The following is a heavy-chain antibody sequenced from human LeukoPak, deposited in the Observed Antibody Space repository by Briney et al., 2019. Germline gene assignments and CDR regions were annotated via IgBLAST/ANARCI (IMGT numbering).Heavy chain of an antibody. CDR3: ARHRDGYHFDY. J-gene: IGHJ4*02. Sequence: SVTLSLTCTVSGGSISSYYWSWIRQSPGKGLEWIGYIYYSGSTNYNPSLKSRVTISVDTSKNQFSLKLSSVTAADTAVYYCARHRDGYHFDYWGQGTLVTVSS. CDR1: GGSISSYY. V-gene: IGHV4-59*08. D-gene: IGHD5-24*01. CDR2: IYYSGST.